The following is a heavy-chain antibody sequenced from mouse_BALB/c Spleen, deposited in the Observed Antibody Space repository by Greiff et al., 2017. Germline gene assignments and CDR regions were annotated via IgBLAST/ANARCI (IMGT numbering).Heavy chain of an antibody. CDR3: ARNYRYYFDY. V-gene: IGHV14-3*02. D-gene: IGHD2-14*01. Sequence: EVKVEESGAELVKPGASVKLSCTASGFNIKDTYMHWVKQRPEQGLEWIGRIDPANGNTKYDPKFQGKATITADTSSNTAYLQLSSLTSEDTAVYYCARNYRYYFDYWGQGTTLTVSS. CDR1: GFNIKDTY. CDR2: IDPANGNT. J-gene: IGHJ2*01.